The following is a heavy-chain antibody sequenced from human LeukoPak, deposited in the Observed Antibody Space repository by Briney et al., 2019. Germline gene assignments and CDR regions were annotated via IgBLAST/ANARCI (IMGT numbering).Heavy chain of an antibody. CDR2: INWNGGST. V-gene: IGHV3-20*04. CDR1: GFTFDDYG. CDR3: ARDGPTAAGPYYYYYMDV. D-gene: IGHD6-13*01. Sequence: GGSLRLSCAASGFTFDDYGMSWVRQAPGKGLEWVSGINWNGGSTGYADFVKGRFTISRDNAKNSLYLQMNSLRAEDTAVYYCARDGPTAAGPYYYYYMDVWGKGTTVTISS. J-gene: IGHJ6*03.